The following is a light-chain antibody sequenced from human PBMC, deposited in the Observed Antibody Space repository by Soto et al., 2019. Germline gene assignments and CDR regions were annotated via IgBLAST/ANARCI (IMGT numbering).Light chain of an antibody. J-gene: IGKJ4*01. CDR1: QSISSW. CDR3: QHYSTYPLT. CDR2: KAS. V-gene: IGKV1-5*03. Sequence: DIQMTQSPSTLSASVGDRVTITCRASQSISSWLAWYQQKPGKAPNLLIYKASTLQSGVPSRFSGSGSATEFTLTISTLQPDDFATYFCQHYSTYPLTFGGGTKVEI.